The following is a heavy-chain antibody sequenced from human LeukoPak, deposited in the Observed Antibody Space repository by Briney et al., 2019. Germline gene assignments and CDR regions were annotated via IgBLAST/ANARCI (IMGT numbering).Heavy chain of an antibody. CDR2: INPSGGST. D-gene: IGHD6-6*01. CDR1: GYTFTSYY. V-gene: IGHV1-46*01. CDR3: ARGASVIAAWDYYYMDV. J-gene: IGHJ6*03. Sequence: ASVKVSCKASGYTFTSYYMHWVRQAPGQGLEWMGIINPSGGSTRYAQKFQGRVTITADKSTSTAYMELSSLRSEDTAVYYCARGASVIAAWDYYYMDVWGKGTTVTVSS.